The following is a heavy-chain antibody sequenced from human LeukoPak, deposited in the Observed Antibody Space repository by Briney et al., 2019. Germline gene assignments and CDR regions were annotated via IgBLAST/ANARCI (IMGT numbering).Heavy chain of an antibody. CDR2: IYSDGST. Sequence: GGSLRLSCAASGFSVSSNYMSWVRQAPGKGPEWVSIIYSDGSTYYADSVKGRFTISRDNSKNTLYLQMNSLRAEDTAVYYCAKDQENFWSGYYFDYWGQGTLVTVSS. CDR1: GFSVSSNY. V-gene: IGHV3-53*01. D-gene: IGHD3-3*01. J-gene: IGHJ4*02. CDR3: AKDQENFWSGYYFDY.